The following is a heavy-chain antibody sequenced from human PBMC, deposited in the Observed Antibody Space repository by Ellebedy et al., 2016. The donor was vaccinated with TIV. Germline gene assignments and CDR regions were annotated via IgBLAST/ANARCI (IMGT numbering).Heavy chain of an antibody. J-gene: IGHJ5*02. V-gene: IGHV1-69*06. CDR2: TIPIFGTA. CDR1: GGTFSSYA. D-gene: IGHD6-6*01. Sequence: ASVKVSCKASGGTFSSYAISWVRQAPGQGLEWMGGTIPIFGTANYAQKFQGRVTITADKSTRTAYMELSSLRSEDTAVYYCARDRYSSSSSRANWFDPWGQGTLVTVSS. CDR3: ARDRYSSSSSRANWFDP.